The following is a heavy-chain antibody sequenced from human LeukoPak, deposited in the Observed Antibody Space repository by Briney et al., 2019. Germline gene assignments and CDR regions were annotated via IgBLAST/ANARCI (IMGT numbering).Heavy chain of an antibody. Sequence: GESLKISCKGSGYRFSTYWVAWVRQMPGKGLEWMGIIYPDDSNISYSPSFQGQVTISADKSTSTAYLQWSSLKASDTAKYYCARRSIYSPAAGFNLWGQGTLVTVSP. D-gene: IGHD4-11*01. CDR3: ARRSIYSPAAGFNL. J-gene: IGHJ5*02. V-gene: IGHV5-51*01. CDR2: IYPDDSNI. CDR1: GYRFSTYW.